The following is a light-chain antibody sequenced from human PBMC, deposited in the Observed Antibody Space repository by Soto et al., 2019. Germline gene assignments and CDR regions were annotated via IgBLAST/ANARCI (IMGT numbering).Light chain of an antibody. CDR3: LQYNSYSYT. CDR2: KAS. Sequence: DIQMTQSPSTLSASVGDTVTITCRASQTFSTWLAWYQQKPGKAPKLLIYKASSLERGVPSRFSGSGSGTEFTLTISSLQPDDFATYYCLQYNSYSYTFGQGTKL. CDR1: QTFSTW. V-gene: IGKV1-5*03. J-gene: IGKJ2*01.